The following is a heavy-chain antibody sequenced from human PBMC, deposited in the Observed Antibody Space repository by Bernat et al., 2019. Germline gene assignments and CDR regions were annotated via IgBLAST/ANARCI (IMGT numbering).Heavy chain of an antibody. CDR2: ISGSGGST. V-gene: IGHV3-23*01. Sequence: EVQLLESGGGLVQPGGSLRLSCAASGFTFSSYAMSWVRQAPGKGLEWVSAISGSGGSTYYADSVKGRFTISRDKSKNTLYLQMNSLRAENTAVYYCAKDQSHYYYYGMDVWGQGTTVTVSS. CDR3: AKDQSHYYYYGMDV. J-gene: IGHJ6*02. CDR1: GFTFSSYA.